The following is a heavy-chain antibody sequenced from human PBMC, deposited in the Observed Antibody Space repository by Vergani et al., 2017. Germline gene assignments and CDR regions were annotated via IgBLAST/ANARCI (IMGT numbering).Heavy chain of an antibody. Sequence: QVHLLQSGGEVKKPGASVSVSCKTSGYSFSEYYIQWVRQAPGQGLEWMGWISPYNGETKYAQKFQGRLTMTSDLSLRTAYMQLSGLTSDDTAVYFCARGSGPWGYWGQGALVIVSS. J-gene: IGHJ4*02. V-gene: IGHV1-2*02. D-gene: IGHD2-15*01. CDR2: ISPYNGET. CDR3: ARGSGPWGY. CDR1: GYSFSEYY.